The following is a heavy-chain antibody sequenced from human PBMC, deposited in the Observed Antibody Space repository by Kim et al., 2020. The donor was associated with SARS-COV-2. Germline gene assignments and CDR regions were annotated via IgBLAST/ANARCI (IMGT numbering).Heavy chain of an antibody. CDR1: GGSISSYY. CDR3: ARLDYYDYNWFDP. Sequence: SETLSLTCTVSGGSISSYYWSWIRQPPGKGLEWIGYIYYSGSTNYNPSLKSRVTISVDTSKNQFSLKLSSVTAADTAVYYCARLDYYDYNWFDPWGQGTLVTVSS. D-gene: IGHD3-22*01. V-gene: IGHV4-59*08. J-gene: IGHJ5*02. CDR2: IYYSGST.